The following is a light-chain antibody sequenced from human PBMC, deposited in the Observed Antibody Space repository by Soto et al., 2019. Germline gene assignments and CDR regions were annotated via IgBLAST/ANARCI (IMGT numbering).Light chain of an antibody. CDR1: QSVSSN. Sequence: EIVMTQSPATLSVSPWESATLSWRASQSVSSNLAWYQQKPGQAPRLLIYGASTRATGIPARFSGSGSGTEFTLTISSLQSEDFAVYYCQQYNNWPLTFGGGTKVDI. V-gene: IGKV3-15*01. J-gene: IGKJ4*01. CDR3: QQYNNWPLT. CDR2: GAS.